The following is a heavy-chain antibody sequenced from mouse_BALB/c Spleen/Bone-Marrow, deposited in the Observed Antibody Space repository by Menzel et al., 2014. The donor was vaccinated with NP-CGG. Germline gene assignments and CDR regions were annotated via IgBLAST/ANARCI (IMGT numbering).Heavy chain of an antibody. J-gene: IGHJ2*01. CDR1: GYTFTSYV. CDR3: AREGMSTGDY. D-gene: IGHD2-4*01. CDR2: IYPYNDVT. Sequence: SGPELVKPGASVKMSCKASGYTFTSYVLHWVKQTPGQGLEWIGFIYPYNDVTKYNEKFKAKATLTSDKSSSTAYMELSSLTSEDSAVCYCAREGMSTGDYWGQGTTLTVSS. V-gene: IGHV1-14*01.